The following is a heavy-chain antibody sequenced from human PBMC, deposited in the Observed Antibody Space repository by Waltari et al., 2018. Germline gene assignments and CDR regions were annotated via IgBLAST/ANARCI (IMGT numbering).Heavy chain of an antibody. CDR2: IKEDGSEK. Sequence: EVQLAESGGGLVQPGGSLRPPGAASGFPFSSYWMSWVRQAPRKGLEWVANIKEDGSEKDYVDSVKGRFTISRDNAKKSLYLQMNSLRAEDTAVYYCAREGAGGFDQWGQGTLVSVSS. D-gene: IGHD3-10*01. V-gene: IGHV3-7*01. J-gene: IGHJ4*02. CDR1: GFPFSSYW. CDR3: AREGAGGFDQ.